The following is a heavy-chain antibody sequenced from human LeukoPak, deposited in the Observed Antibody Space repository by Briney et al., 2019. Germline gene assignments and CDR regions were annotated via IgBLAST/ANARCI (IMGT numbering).Heavy chain of an antibody. CDR3: ATDPTDYGRLDY. CDR1: GYTLTELS. D-gene: IGHD4-17*01. CDR2: FDPEDGET. Sequence: SVKVSCKVSGYTLTELSMHWVRQAPGKGLEWMGGFDPEDGETIYAQKFQGRVTMTEDTSTDTAYMELSSLRSEDTAVYYCATDPTDYGRLDYWGQGTLVTVSA. V-gene: IGHV1-24*01. J-gene: IGHJ4*02.